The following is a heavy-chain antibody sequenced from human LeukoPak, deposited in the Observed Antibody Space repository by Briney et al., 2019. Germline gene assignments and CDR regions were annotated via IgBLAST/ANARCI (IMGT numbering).Heavy chain of an antibody. V-gene: IGHV4-34*01. CDR3: AVGLYWELLPAY. D-gene: IGHD1-26*01. Sequence: SETLSLTCAVYGGSFSGYYWSWIRQPPGKGLEWIGEINHSGSTNYNPSLKSRVTISVDTSKNQFSLKLSSVTAADTAVYYCAVGLYWELLPAYWGEGSLVTVSS. J-gene: IGHJ4*02. CDR1: GGSFSGYY. CDR2: INHSGST.